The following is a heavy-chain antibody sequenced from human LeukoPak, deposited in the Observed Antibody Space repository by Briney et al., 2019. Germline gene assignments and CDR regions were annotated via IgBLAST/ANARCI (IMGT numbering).Heavy chain of an antibody. CDR1: GGSISSISHY. J-gene: IGHJ5*02. Sequence: SETLSLTCTVSGGSISSISHYWAWIRQPPGKGLVWIGSIYYSGSTYYNPSLKSRVTISVDTSKNQFSLKLGSVTAADTAVYYCARSGYCSGGSCYGGVSDPWGQGTLVTVSS. CDR3: ARSGYCSGGSCYGGVSDP. CDR2: IYYSGST. V-gene: IGHV4-39*01. D-gene: IGHD2-15*01.